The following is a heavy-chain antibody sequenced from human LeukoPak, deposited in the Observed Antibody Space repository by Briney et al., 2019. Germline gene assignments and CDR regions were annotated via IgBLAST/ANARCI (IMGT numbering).Heavy chain of an antibody. CDR1: GFTFSSYS. D-gene: IGHD6-13*01. Sequence: GGSLRLSCAASGFTFSSYSMSWVRQAPGKGLEWVSSISSSSSYIYYADSVKGRFTISRDNAKNSLYLQMNSLRAEDTAVYYCARGAIAAAADYWGQGTLVTVSS. J-gene: IGHJ4*02. CDR2: ISSSSSYI. CDR3: ARGAIAAAADY. V-gene: IGHV3-21*01.